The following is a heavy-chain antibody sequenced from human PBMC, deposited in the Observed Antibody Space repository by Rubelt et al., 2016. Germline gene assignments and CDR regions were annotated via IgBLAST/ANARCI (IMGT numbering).Heavy chain of an antibody. Sequence: VRQAPGKGLEWVSFISSRSNVVYYADSVKGRFTISRDSAKNSLYLQMNSLRGEDTAIYYCARLWGPNYWGQGTMVTVSS. V-gene: IGHV3-48*01. J-gene: IGHJ4*02. CDR2: ISSRSNVV. CDR3: ARLWGPNY. D-gene: IGHD7-27*01.